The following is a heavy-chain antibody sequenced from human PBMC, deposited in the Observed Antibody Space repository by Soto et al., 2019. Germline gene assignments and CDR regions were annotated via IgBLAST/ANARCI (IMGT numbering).Heavy chain of an antibody. D-gene: IGHD2-2*01. CDR2: ISSNGGST. Sequence: GGSLRLSCAASGFTFSSYAMHWVRQAPGKGLEYVSAISSNGGSTYYANSVKGRFTISRDNSKNTLYLQMNSLRAEDTAVYYCARVGHCSSTSCSFSMDVWGKGTTVTVSS. CDR3: ARVGHCSSTSCSFSMDV. CDR1: GFTFSSYA. V-gene: IGHV3-64*01. J-gene: IGHJ6*03.